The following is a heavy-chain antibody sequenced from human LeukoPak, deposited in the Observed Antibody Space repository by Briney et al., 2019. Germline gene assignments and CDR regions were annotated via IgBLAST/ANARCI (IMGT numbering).Heavy chain of an antibody. Sequence: SETLSLTCTVSGGSISSGSHHWGWFRQSPGKGLEWIGSIYDSRTIYYNPSLNSRVTISAVTSKNQFSLQLNSETAADTAVYYCARHDGRSGGTMGALDSWGQGSLVTVSS. J-gene: IGHJ4*02. CDR1: GGSISSGSHH. D-gene: IGHD4-23*01. V-gene: IGHV4-39*01. CDR3: ARHDGRSGGTMGALDS. CDR2: IYDSRTI.